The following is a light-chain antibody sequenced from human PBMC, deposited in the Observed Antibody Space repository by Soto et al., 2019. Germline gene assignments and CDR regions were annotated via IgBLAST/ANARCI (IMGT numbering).Light chain of an antibody. V-gene: IGKV1-5*01. CDR1: QSIRNW. CDR3: QQYNSYPTWT. Sequence: DIQMTQSPSTLSASVGDRVTITCRASQSIRNWLAWYQQKPGKAPNLLIYDASSLKSGVPSRFSGSGSGTEFTLTISSLQPDDFATYYCQQYNSYPTWTFGQGTKVEIK. J-gene: IGKJ1*01. CDR2: DAS.